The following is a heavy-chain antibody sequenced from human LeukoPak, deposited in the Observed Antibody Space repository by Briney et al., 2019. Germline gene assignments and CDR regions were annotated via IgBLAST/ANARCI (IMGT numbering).Heavy chain of an antibody. CDR3: ARGGRYCSGGSCYYY. CDR1: GGSFSGYY. V-gene: IGHV4-34*01. J-gene: IGHJ4*02. D-gene: IGHD2-15*01. CDR2: INHSGST. Sequence: SETLSLTCAVYGGSFSGYYWSWIRQPPGKGLEWIGEINHSGSTNYNPSLKSRVTISVDTSKNQFSLKLNSVTAADTAVYYCARGGRYCSGGSCYYYWGQGTLVTVSS.